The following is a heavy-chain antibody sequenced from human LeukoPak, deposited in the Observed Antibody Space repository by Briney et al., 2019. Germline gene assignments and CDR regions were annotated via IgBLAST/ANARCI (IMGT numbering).Heavy chain of an antibody. CDR1: GYTFTGYY. D-gene: IGHD3-9*01. CDR2: INPNSGGT. J-gene: IGHJ6*03. V-gene: IGHV1-2*02. Sequence: ASVKVSCKASGYTFTGYYMPWVRQAPGQGLEWMGWINPNSGGTNYAQKFQGRVTMTRDTSITTAYMELSRLRSDDPAVYYCARAGGDILTGPYYYYMDVWGKGTTVTVSS. CDR3: ARAGGDILTGPYYYYMDV.